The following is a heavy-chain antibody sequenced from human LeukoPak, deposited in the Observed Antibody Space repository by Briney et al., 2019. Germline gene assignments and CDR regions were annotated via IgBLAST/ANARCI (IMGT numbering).Heavy chain of an antibody. D-gene: IGHD6-13*01. CDR2: INPNSGGT. Sequence: ASVKVSCKASGYTFTGYYMHWVRQASGQGLEWMGWINPNSGGTNYAQKFQGRVTMTRDTSISTAYMELSRLRSDDTAVYYCARAPSSSGGLRLGFYWGQGTLVTVSS. CDR1: GYTFTGYY. CDR3: ARAPSSSGGLRLGFY. J-gene: IGHJ4*02. V-gene: IGHV1-2*02.